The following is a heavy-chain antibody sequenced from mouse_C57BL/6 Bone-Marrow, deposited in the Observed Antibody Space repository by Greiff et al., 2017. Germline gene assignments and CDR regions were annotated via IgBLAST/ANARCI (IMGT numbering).Heavy chain of an antibody. CDR2: IYPGNSDS. D-gene: IGHD1-1*01. J-gene: IGHJ3*01. Sequence: VQLQQSGTVLVRPGASVKMSCKTSGYTFTSYWMHWVKQRPGQGLEWIGAIYPGNSDSSSNQKFKGKAKLPAVTSASTACMELSSLTNEKAAVYYCTKWVRTKGFAYWGRGTLVTVSA. CDR1: GYTFTSYW. CDR3: TKWVRTKGFAY. V-gene: IGHV1-5*01.